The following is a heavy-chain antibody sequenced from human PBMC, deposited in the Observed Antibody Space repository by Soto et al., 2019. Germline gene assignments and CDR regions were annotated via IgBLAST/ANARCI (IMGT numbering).Heavy chain of an antibody. Sequence: GASVKFSCTASGGAFSSYAISWVRPAPGQGLEWMGGIIPIFGTANYAQKFQGRVTITADESTSTAYMELSSLRSEDTAVYYCARPYSSSWYNWFDPWGQGTLVTVSS. D-gene: IGHD6-13*01. CDR2: IIPIFGTA. CDR3: ARPYSSSWYNWFDP. J-gene: IGHJ5*02. CDR1: GGAFSSYA. V-gene: IGHV1-69*13.